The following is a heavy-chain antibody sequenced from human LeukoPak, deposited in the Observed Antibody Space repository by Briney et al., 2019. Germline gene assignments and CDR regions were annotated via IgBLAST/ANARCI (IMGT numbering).Heavy chain of an antibody. V-gene: IGHV3-48*03. Sequence: GGSLRLSCAASGFTFSSYEMNWGRQGPGKGLEWVSYISSSGSTIYYADSVKGRFTISRDNAKNALYLQMNSLRAEDTAVYYCARVPIEYDAFDIWGQGTMVTVSS. CDR3: ARVPIEYDAFDI. CDR1: GFTFSSYE. D-gene: IGHD2-2*01. J-gene: IGHJ3*02. CDR2: ISSSGSTI.